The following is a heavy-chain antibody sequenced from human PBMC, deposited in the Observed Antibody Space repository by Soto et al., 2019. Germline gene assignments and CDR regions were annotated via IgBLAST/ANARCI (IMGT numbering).Heavy chain of an antibody. D-gene: IGHD2-2*01. CDR2: ISPYSGYT. Sequence: ASVKVSCKGFGYSFMKHGINWVRQAPGQGLEWVGWISPYSGYTHSAQKFHGRLTLTTDTAASTAYMKLRILRSADTALYYCAREASVLIPAAQPSRFDSWGQGTLVTVSS. CDR3: AREASVLIPAAQPSRFDS. J-gene: IGHJ4*02. CDR1: GYSFMKHG. V-gene: IGHV1-18*01.